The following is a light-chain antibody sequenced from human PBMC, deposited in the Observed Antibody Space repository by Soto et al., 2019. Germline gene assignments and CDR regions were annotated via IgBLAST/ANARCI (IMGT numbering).Light chain of an antibody. CDR2: DAS. Sequence: IVLTQSPDTLSLSPGERATLSCRASQSVRNNYLAWYQVRPGQAPRLLIYDASTKATAIPDRISGGGSGTDFTLTITGLEPEDLAGYYCQQYGSSPPFTFGQGTRLE. CDR1: QSVRNNY. V-gene: IGKV3-20*01. CDR3: QQYGSSPPFT. J-gene: IGKJ5*01.